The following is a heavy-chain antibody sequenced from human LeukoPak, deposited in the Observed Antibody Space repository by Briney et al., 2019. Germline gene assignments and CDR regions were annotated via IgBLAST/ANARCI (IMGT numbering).Heavy chain of an antibody. D-gene: IGHD3-22*01. Sequence: ASVKVSCKASGYTFSGYYMHWVRQAPGQGLEWMGWINPNSGGTNYALKFQGRVTLTRDTSLSTAYMELSRLRSDDTAVYYCARDRNYYDHNGNFDYWGQGTLVTVSS. J-gene: IGHJ4*02. CDR3: ARDRNYYDHNGNFDY. CDR2: INPNSGGT. V-gene: IGHV1-2*02. CDR1: GYTFSGYY.